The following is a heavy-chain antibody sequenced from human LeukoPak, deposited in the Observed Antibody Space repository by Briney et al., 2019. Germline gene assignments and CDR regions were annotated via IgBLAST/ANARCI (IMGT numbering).Heavy chain of an antibody. CDR3: ATNGHSHAN. D-gene: IGHD2-2*01. CDR2: IKDDGSEN. Sequence: GGSLRLSCAASGFTFSSFWMSWVRQVPGKGLEWVANIKDDGSENHHVDSVRGRFTISRDNAKNSLNSLRAEDTAVYYCATNGHSHANWGRGTLVTVSS. J-gene: IGHJ4*02. V-gene: IGHV3-7*01. CDR1: GFTFSSFW.